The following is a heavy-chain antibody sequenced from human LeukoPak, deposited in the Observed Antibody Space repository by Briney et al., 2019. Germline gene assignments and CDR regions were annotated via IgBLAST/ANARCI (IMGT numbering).Heavy chain of an antibody. CDR3: ARDDSSGYSSRGVFDI. CDR2: FDPKDGDT. D-gene: IGHD3-22*01. Sequence: GASVKVSCKVSGYTLTELSVHWVRQAPGRGLEWMGNFDPKDGDTIYAQRFQGRVTMTEDTSTHTAYMELSSLRSEDTAVYYCARDDSSGYSSRGVFDIWGQGTMVTVSS. J-gene: IGHJ3*02. CDR1: GYTLTELS. V-gene: IGHV1-24*01.